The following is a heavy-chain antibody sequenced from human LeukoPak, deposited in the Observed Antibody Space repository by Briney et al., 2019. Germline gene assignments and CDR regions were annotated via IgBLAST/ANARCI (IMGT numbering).Heavy chain of an antibody. CDR3: ARTADGSGSYSDS. CDR2: IYYSGSD. J-gene: IGHJ4*02. Sequence: SQTLSLTCTVSGGSISSGGDYWGWIRQHRGRGLEWIVYIYYSGSDYYNPSRKSRFTISVATSKNQFSLKLSSVTAADTAVYYCARTADGSGSYSDSWGQGTLVTVSS. V-gene: IGHV4-31*03. D-gene: IGHD3-10*01. CDR1: GGSISSGGDY.